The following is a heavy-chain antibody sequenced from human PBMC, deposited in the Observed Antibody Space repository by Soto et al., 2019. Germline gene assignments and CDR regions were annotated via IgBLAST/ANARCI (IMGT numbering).Heavy chain of an antibody. J-gene: IGHJ4*02. CDR3: ARTKCSGGSCYSWSLGY. CDR1: GGSITTGGYY. CDR2: RYYSEST. Sequence: PSETLSLTCTVSGGSITTGGYYWSWIRQLPGKGLEWIGHRYYSESTYYNPSLKSRVSISLDTSKNQFSLKLSFVTAADTAMYYCARTKCSGGSCYSWSLGYWGQGTPVTSPQ. V-gene: IGHV4-31*03. D-gene: IGHD2-15*01.